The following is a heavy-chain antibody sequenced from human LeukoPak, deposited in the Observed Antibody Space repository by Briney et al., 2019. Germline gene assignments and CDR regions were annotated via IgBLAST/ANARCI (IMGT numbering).Heavy chain of an antibody. CDR3: ARDKDLGAVAGTFDY. Sequence: ASVKVSCKASRCAFSAYGISWVRQAPGQGLEWMGWISNYNGQTKYSQKFQGRVTVTTDTSTSTAYMELTRLTSDDTAVYYCARDKDLGAVAGTFDYWGQGTLVTVSS. J-gene: IGHJ4*02. V-gene: IGHV1-18*01. CDR2: ISNYNGQT. D-gene: IGHD6-19*01. CDR1: RCAFSAYG.